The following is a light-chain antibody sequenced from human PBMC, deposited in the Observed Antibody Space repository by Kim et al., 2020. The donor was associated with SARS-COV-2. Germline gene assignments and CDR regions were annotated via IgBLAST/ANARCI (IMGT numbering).Light chain of an antibody. CDR2: GKD. V-gene: IGLV3-19*01. CDR1: SLRSYY. Sequence: SSELTQDPAVSVALGQTVRITCQGDSLRSYYATWYQQKSGQAPVLVFYGKDKRPSGIPDRFSGSSSGNTASLTITGAQAADEADYYCKSRDSRGKVVFGGGTKVTVL. J-gene: IGLJ2*01. CDR3: KSRDSRGKVV.